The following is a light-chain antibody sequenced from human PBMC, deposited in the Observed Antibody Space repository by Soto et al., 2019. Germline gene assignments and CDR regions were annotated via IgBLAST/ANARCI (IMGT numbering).Light chain of an antibody. V-gene: IGKV1-5*03. CDR3: QQYYSYPLT. CDR1: QSISSW. CDR2: KAY. Sequence: DIQMTQSPSSLSASVGDRVTITCRASQSISSWLAWYQQKPGKAPKLLIYKAYSLESGVQSRFSGSGSGTDFTLTIRCLQSEDFATYYCQQYYSYPLTFGGGTKVDNK. J-gene: IGKJ4*01.